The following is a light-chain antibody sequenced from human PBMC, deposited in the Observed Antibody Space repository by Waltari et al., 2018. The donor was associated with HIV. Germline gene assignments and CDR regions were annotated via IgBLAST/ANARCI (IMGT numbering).Light chain of an antibody. CDR2: EVG. CDR3: FSYAGSTTWV. V-gene: IGLV2-23*02. J-gene: IGLJ3*02. Sequence: QPALTQPASVPGSPGQSRTLACTGTSSAVGRYNIVSWYQQHPGEAPKLMIYEVGKPPSGLSSLFSASKSNNTASLTISVLQAEDAAYYYCFSYAGSTTWVFGGGTKLTVL. CDR1: SSAVGRYNI.